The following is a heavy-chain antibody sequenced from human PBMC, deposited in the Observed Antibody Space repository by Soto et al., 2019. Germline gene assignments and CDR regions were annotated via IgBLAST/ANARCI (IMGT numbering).Heavy chain of an antibody. CDR3: ALKGDGYRGFKY. D-gene: IGHD5-12*01. V-gene: IGHV2-5*02. J-gene: IGHJ4*02. CDR2: IYWDDDK. CDR1: GFSLSTSGVG. Sequence: QITLKESGHTLVKPTQTLTLTCTLSGFSLSTSGVGVGWIRQPPGKALEWLALIYWDDDKRYSPFLKSRLTITKDTSKNQVVLTLTNMDPVDTATYYCALKGDGYRGFKYWGQGTLVTVSS.